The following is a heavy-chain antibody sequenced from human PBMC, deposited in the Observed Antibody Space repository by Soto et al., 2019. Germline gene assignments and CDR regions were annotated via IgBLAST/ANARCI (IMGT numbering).Heavy chain of an antibody. J-gene: IGHJ4*02. CDR1: GGSISIGSYF. CDR2: IYYSGST. Sequence: PSETLSLTCTVSGGSISIGSYFWGWIRQPPGEGLEWIGSIYYSGSTNYNPSLKSRVTISVDTSKNQFSLKLRSVTAADTAFYYCARRIAAAGTDYWGQGTLVTVSS. D-gene: IGHD6-13*01. CDR3: ARRIAAAGTDY. V-gene: IGHV4-39*01.